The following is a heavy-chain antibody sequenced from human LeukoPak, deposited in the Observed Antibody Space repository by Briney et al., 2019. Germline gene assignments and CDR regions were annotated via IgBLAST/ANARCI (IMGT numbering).Heavy chain of an antibody. CDR3: ARGSKGPKTYYDILTGYYRAGYYYYYYYMDV. D-gene: IGHD3-9*01. V-gene: IGHV4-4*07. CDR2: IYTSGST. Sequence: SETLALTCTVSGGSISSYYWSWIRQPAGKGLEWIGRIYTSGSTNYNPSLKSRVTMSVDTSKNQFSLKLSSVTAADTAVYYCARGSKGPKTYYDILTGYYRAGYYYYYYYMDVWGKGTTVTVSS. J-gene: IGHJ6*03. CDR1: GGSISSYY.